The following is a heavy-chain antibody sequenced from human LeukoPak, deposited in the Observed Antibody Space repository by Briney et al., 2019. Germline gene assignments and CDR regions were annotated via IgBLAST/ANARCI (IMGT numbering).Heavy chain of an antibody. CDR2: ISGSGGSI. CDR3: AREGGGDAFDI. J-gene: IGHJ3*02. CDR1: GFTFSSYE. D-gene: IGHD1-26*01. Sequence: GGSLRLSCAAPGFTFSSYEMNWVRQAPGKGLEWVSYISGSGGSIYYADSVKGRFTISRDNAKNSLYLQMNSLRAEDTAVYYCAREGGGDAFDIWGQGTLVTVSS. V-gene: IGHV3-48*03.